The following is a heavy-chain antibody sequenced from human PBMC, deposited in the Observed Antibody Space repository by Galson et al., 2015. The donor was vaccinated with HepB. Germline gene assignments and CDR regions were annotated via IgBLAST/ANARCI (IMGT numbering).Heavy chain of an antibody. CDR3: ARAPTALRDYYYMDV. CDR1: GFTFSSYW. D-gene: IGHD2-21*02. CDR2: IKQDGSEK. V-gene: IGHV3-7*01. Sequence: SLRLSCAASGFTFSSYWMSWVRQAPGKGLEWVANIKQDGSEKYYVDSVKGRFTISRDNAKNSLYLQMNSLRAEDTAVYYCARAPTALRDYYYMDVWGKGTTVTVSS. J-gene: IGHJ6*03.